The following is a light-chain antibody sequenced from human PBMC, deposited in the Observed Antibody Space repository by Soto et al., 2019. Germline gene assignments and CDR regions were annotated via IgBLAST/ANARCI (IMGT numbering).Light chain of an antibody. CDR1: SSNIGAGYD. V-gene: IGLV1-40*01. J-gene: IGLJ3*02. CDR3: PSFGFSLRGSV. Sequence: QSVLTQPPSVSGAPGQRVTISCSGTSSNIGAGYDVHWYHQLPGTAPKLPIFGNNNRPSGVPARFSASRSVTAASLAITGLQGEDEANYYRPSFGFSLRGSVFGGGSKVTV. CDR2: GNN.